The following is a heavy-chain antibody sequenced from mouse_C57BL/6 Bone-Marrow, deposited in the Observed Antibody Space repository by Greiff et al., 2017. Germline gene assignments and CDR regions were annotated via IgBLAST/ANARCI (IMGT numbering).Heavy chain of an antibody. CDR3: ARDYGSSYGYFDV. CDR2: IYPRDGST. CDR1: GYTFTSYD. Sequence: VKLLEPGPELVKPGASVKLSCKASGYTFTSYDINWVKQRPGQGLEWIGWIYPRDGSTKYNEKFKGKATLTVDTSSSTAYMELHSLTSEDSAVYFCARDYGSSYGYFDVWGTGTTVTVSS. D-gene: IGHD1-1*01. J-gene: IGHJ1*03. V-gene: IGHV1-85*01.